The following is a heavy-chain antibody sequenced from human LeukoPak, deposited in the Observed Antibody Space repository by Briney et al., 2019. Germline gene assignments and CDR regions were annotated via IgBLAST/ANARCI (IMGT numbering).Heavy chain of an antibody. CDR2: IKSKTDGGTT. D-gene: IGHD3-10*01. CDR3: TTAYYYGSGSYYTYYFDY. CDR1: GVTFSNAW. Sequence: GGSLTLSCAASGVTFSNAWMSWVRQAPGKGLEWVGRIKSKTDGGTTDYAAPVKGRFTISRDDSKNTLYLQINSLKTENTAVYYCTTAYYYGSGSYYTYYFDYWGQGTLVTVSS. J-gene: IGHJ4*02. V-gene: IGHV3-15*01.